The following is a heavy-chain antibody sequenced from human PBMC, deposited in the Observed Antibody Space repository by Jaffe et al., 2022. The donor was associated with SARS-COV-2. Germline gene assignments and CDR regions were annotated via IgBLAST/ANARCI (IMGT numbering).Heavy chain of an antibody. CDR3: ARDRDGYYDSSGLYYGMDV. CDR2: IYTSGST. V-gene: IGHV4-61*02. Sequence: QVQLQESGPGLVKPSQTLSLTCTVSGGSISSGSYYWSWIRQPAGKGLEWIGRIYTSGSTNYNPSLKSRVTISVDTSKNQFSLKLSSVTAADTAVYYCARDRDGYYDSSGLYYGMDVWGQGTTVTVSS. CDR1: GGSISSGSYY. J-gene: IGHJ6*02. D-gene: IGHD3-22*01.